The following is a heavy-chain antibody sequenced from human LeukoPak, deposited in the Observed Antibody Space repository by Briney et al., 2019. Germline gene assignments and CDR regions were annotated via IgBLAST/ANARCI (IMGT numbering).Heavy chain of an antibody. CDR3: ASPTPWNHDVFSI. CDR1: GYTFTSYA. Sequence: ASVKVSCKASGYTFTSYAMNWVRQAPGQGLEWMGWINPNSGGTIYAQKFQGRVTMTRDTSISTAYMDLTRLTSDDTAVYYCASPTPWNHDVFSIWGQGTMVTVSS. J-gene: IGHJ3*02. V-gene: IGHV1-2*02. CDR2: INPNSGGT. D-gene: IGHD1-1*01.